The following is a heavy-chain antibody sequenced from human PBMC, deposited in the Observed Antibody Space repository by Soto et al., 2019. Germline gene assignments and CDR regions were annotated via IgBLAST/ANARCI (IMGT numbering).Heavy chain of an antibody. D-gene: IGHD1-1*01. CDR1: GFTFSNYA. CDR3: AKALDNWNAGGNFDY. Sequence: EVQLLESGGGLVQPGGSLRLSCEASGFTFSNYAMSWVRQAPGKGLEWVSAISGSGGSTYYAVSVKGRFTIPRANAKNTLYLQMNSLRAEDTAVYYCAKALDNWNAGGNFDYWGQGTLVTVSS. CDR2: ISGSGGST. J-gene: IGHJ4*02. V-gene: IGHV3-23*01.